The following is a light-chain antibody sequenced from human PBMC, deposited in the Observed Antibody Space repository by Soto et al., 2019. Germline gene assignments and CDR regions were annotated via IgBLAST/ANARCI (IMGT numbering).Light chain of an antibody. J-gene: IGKJ1*01. Sequence: DYQVTQAPSTLSASVGDRVTITCRASQTIYTWLAWYQQKPGKAPKLLINKASSLESGVPSRFSGSGSGTEFTLTISSLQPDDFATYYCQHFNSYPWTFGQGTKVDIK. CDR1: QTIYTW. CDR2: KAS. CDR3: QHFNSYPWT. V-gene: IGKV1-5*03.